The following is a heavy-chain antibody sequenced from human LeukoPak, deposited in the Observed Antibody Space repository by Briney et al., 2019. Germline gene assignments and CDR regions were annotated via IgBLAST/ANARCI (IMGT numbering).Heavy chain of an antibody. J-gene: IGHJ3*02. CDR2: INPNSGGT. Sequence: ASVKVSCKTSGYTFSGYYMHRVRQAPGQGLEWMGWINPNSGGTNYAQKFQGRVTMTRDTSTSTAYMELSRLRSDDTAVYYCARGVFGAPRRGRKKVFDIWAKGQWSPSLQ. V-gene: IGHV1-2*02. CDR3: ARGVFGAPRRGRKKVFDI. CDR1: GYTFSGYY. D-gene: IGHD3-10*01.